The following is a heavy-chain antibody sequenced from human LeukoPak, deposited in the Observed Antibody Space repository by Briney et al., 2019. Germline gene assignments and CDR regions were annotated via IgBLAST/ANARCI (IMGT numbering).Heavy chain of an antibody. V-gene: IGHV3-23*01. CDR3: AKDPPTPVVPAARAEYFQL. CDR2: ISGSGGST. J-gene: IGHJ1*01. D-gene: IGHD2-2*01. Sequence: PGGSLRLSCAASGFTFSSYAMSWVRQAPGKGLEWVSAISGSGGSTYYTDSVKGRFTISKDDSKNTLYLQMNSLRAEDTAVYYCAKDPPTPVVPAARAEYFQLWGQGTLVTVSS. CDR1: GFTFSSYA.